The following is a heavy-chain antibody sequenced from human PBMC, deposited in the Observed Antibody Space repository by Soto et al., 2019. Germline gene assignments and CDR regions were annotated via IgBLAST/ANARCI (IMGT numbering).Heavy chain of an antibody. CDR2: IIPIFGTA. V-gene: IGHV1-69*13. D-gene: IGHD3-22*01. Sequence: GASVKVSCKASGGTFSSYAISWVRQAPGQGLEWMGGIIPIFGTANYAQKFQGRVTITADESTSTAYMELSSLRSEDTAVYYCARVKNYYDNSPFDYWGQGTLVTVS. CDR1: GGTFSSYA. CDR3: ARVKNYYDNSPFDY. J-gene: IGHJ4*02.